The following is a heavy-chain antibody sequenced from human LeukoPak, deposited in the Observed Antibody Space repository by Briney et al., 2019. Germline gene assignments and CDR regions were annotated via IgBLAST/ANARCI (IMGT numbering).Heavy chain of an antibody. CDR2: INHSGST. CDR3: ARVGVPAARRYYYYYMDV. D-gene: IGHD2-2*01. CDR1: GGSFSGYY. Sequence: PSETLSLTCAVYGGSFSGYYWSWIRQPPGKGLEWIEEINHSGSTNYNPSLKSRVTISVDTSKNQFSLKLNSVTAADTAVYYCARVGVPAARRYYYYYMDVWGKGTTVTVSS. J-gene: IGHJ6*03. V-gene: IGHV4-34*01.